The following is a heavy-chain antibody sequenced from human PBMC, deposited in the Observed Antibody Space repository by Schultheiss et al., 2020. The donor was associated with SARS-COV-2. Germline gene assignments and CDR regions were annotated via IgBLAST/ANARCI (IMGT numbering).Heavy chain of an antibody. CDR3: ARDRAAAGRYMDV. CDR1: GGSISSYY. V-gene: IGHV4-59*01. Sequence: SQTLSLTCTVSGGSISSYYWSWIRQPPGKGLEWIGYIYYSGSTNYNPSLKSRVTMSVDTSKNQFSLKLSSVTAADTAVYYCARDRAAAGRYMDVWGKGTTVTVSS. J-gene: IGHJ6*03. CDR2: IYYSGST. D-gene: IGHD6-13*01.